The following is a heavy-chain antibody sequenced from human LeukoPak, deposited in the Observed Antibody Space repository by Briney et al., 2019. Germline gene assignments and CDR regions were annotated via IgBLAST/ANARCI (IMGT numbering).Heavy chain of an antibody. D-gene: IGHD3-10*01. CDR1: GGSISSDS. CDR3: AGHRPGQRGFDP. CDR2: IKYGGST. J-gene: IGHJ5*02. Sequence: SETLSLTCTLPGGSISSDSLSWIRQPLGKGLESIVYIKYGGSTNYKPSLKSRVTISVETSKNQFSLKLSSVNAADTAVYYCAGHRPGQRGFDPCGEGTLVTVSS. V-gene: IGHV4-59*08.